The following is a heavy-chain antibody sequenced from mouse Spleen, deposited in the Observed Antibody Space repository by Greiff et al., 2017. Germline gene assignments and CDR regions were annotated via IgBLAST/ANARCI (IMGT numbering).Heavy chain of an antibody. V-gene: IGHV1-54*01. CDR3: ARKDDYDGLYYAMDY. CDR2: INPGSGGT. J-gene: IGHJ4*01. CDR1: GYAFTNYL. Sequence: VQLQQSGAELVRPGTSVKVSCKASGYAFTNYLIEWVKQRPGQGLEWIGVINPGSGGTNYNEKFKGKATLTADKSSSTAYMQLSSLTSEDSAVYFCARKDDYDGLYYAMDYWGQGTSVTVSS. D-gene: IGHD2-4*01.